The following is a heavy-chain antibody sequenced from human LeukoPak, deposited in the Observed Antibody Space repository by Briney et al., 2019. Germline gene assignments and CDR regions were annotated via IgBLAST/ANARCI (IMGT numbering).Heavy chain of an antibody. CDR2: IPYDGSNK. CDR1: GFTFSAST. Sequence: GGSLRLSCVASGFTFSASTMHWVRQAPGKGLEWVALIPYDGSNKYYADSVKGRFTVSRDNSKNTLYLQMNSLRAEDTAVYYCVRGAYSSSWLNFDYWGQGTLVTVSS. J-gene: IGHJ4*02. CDR3: VRGAYSSSWLNFDY. V-gene: IGHV3-30*04. D-gene: IGHD6-13*01.